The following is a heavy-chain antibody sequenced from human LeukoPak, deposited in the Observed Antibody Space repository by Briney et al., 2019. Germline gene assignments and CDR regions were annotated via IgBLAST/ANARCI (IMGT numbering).Heavy chain of an antibody. CDR3: ARRGSNYDILTGYFEY. CDR2: IYYSGST. CDR1: GGSISSYY. D-gene: IGHD3-9*01. V-gene: IGHV4-59*01. J-gene: IGHJ4*02. Sequence: SETLSLTCTVSGGSISSYYWSWIRQPPGKGLEWIGYIYYSGSTNYNPSLKSRVTILVDTSKNQFSLKLSSVTAADTAVYYCARRGSNYDILTGYFEYWGQGILVTVSS.